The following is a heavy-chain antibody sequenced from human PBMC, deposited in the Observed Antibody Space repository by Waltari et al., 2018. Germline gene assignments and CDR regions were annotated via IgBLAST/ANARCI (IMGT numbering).Heavy chain of an antibody. J-gene: IGHJ5*02. Sequence: QLQLQESGPGLMKPSETLSLTCTVSGGSISRSSYYWGWIRQSPGKWLEWIASIYYTGTTYYNPTLESRVTISGDTSKNQFSLRLSSVTAADTAVYYCARHWKRNGYRFDPWGQGTLVTVSS. CDR3: ARHWKRNGYRFDP. V-gene: IGHV4-39*01. CDR1: GGSISRSSYY. CDR2: IYYTGTT. D-gene: IGHD5-12*01.